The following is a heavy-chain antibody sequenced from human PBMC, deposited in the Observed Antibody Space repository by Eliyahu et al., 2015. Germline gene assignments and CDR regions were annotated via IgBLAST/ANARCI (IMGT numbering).Heavy chain of an antibody. Sequence: QITLKESGPTLVKPTQTLTLTCTFSGFSLSXXGVGVGWIRQPPGKALEWLALIYWDDDKRYSPSLKSRLTITKDTSKNQVVLTMTNMDPVDTATYYCAHRQITIFGVVIIRGGWFDPWGQGTLVTVSS. CDR1: GFSLSXXGVG. V-gene: IGHV2-5*02. D-gene: IGHD3-3*01. CDR3: AHRQITIFGVVIIRGGWFDP. J-gene: IGHJ5*02. CDR2: IYWDDDK.